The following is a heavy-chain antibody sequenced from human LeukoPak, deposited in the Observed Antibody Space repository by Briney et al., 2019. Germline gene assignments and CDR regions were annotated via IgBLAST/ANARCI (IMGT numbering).Heavy chain of an antibody. D-gene: IGHD3-9*01. V-gene: IGHV4-4*02. J-gene: IGHJ4*02. CDR3: ARREGELRYFDWLTPRD. Sequence: PSGTLSLTCGVSGGSISSSNWWSWVRQPPGKGLEWIGEIYHSGSTNYNPSLKSRVIISVDKSKNQFSLKVYSVTAADTAVYYCARREGELRYFDWLTPRDWGQGTLVTVSS. CDR2: IYHSGST. CDR1: GGSISSSNW.